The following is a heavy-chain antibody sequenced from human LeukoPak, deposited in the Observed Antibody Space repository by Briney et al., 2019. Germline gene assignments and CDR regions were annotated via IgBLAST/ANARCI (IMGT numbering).Heavy chain of an antibody. CDR2: ISAYNGNT. CDR3: ASGRVVPAAMDFDY. V-gene: IGHV1-18*04. CDR1: GYTLTSYG. D-gene: IGHD2-2*01. Sequence: ASVKVSCRASGYTLTSYGISWVRQAPGQGLEWMGWISAYNGNTNYAQKLQGRVTITTDTSTSTAYMELRSLRSDDTAVYYCASGRVVPAAMDFDYWGQGTLVTVSS. J-gene: IGHJ4*02.